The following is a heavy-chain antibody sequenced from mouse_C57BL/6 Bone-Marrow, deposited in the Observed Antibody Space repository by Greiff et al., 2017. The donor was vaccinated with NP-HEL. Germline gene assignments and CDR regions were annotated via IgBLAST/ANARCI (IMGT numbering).Heavy chain of an antibody. J-gene: IGHJ3*01. CDR2: ISTLAYSI. CDR3: ARQGRWFRGFAY. D-gene: IGHD2-2*01. V-gene: IGHV5-15*01. Sequence: EVKLVESGGGLVQPGGSLKLSCAASGFTFSDYGMAWVRQAPRKGLEWVAFISTLAYSIYYADTVTGRFTISRENAKNTLYLEMSSLRSEDTAMYYCARQGRWFRGFAYWGQGALVTVSA. CDR1: GFTFSDYG.